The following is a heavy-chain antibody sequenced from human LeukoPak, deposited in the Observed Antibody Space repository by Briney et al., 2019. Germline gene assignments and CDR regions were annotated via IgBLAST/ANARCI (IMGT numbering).Heavy chain of an antibody. J-gene: IGHJ4*02. V-gene: IGHV3-9*01. CDR1: GFTFEDYA. Sequence: GGSLRLSCAVSGFTFEDYAMHWVRQAPGKGLDWVAAISWNSGSINYADSVKGRFTISRDNAKNSLYLQMNSLRAEDTAVYYCARDQPYCSSTSCIFDYWGQGTLVTVSS. CDR2: ISWNSGSI. CDR3: ARDQPYCSSTSCIFDY. D-gene: IGHD2-2*01.